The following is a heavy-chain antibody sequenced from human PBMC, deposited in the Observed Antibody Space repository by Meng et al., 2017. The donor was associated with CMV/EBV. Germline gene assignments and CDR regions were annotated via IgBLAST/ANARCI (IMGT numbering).Heavy chain of an antibody. V-gene: IGHV3-21*01. CDR3: ARVGPRVTFVGFSFDF. CDR1: GFTFSSYA. D-gene: IGHD3/OR15-3a*01. Sequence: GESLKISCAASGFTFSSYAMSWVRQAPGRGLEWVSSITSNSDYVRYAGSVKGRFTISRDNVKNALYLQLNNVRAEDTALYYCARVGPRVTFVGFSFDFWGLGTLVTVSS. J-gene: IGHJ4*02. CDR2: ITSNSDYV.